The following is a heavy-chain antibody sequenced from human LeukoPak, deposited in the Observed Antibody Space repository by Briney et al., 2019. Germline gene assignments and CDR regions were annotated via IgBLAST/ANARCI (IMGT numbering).Heavy chain of an antibody. V-gene: IGHV4-61*10. CDR1: GGSISSGGYY. D-gene: IGHD3-10*01. J-gene: IGHJ5*02. CDR2: IYYSGNT. Sequence: PSETLSLTCTVSGGSISSGGYYWSWIRQPAGKGLEWIGNIYYSGNTYYSPSLKSRVTISVDTSKNQFSLKLSSVTAADTAVYYCARKKMIYGSGSYYFAGKIVSGRFDPWGQGTLVTVSS. CDR3: ARKKMIYGSGSYYFAGKIVSGRFDP.